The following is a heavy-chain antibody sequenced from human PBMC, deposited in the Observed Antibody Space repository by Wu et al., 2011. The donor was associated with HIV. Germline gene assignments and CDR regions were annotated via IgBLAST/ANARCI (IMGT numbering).Heavy chain of an antibody. CDR1: GYTFTGYY. V-gene: IGHV1-2*02. D-gene: IGHD3-9*01. J-gene: IGHJ1*01. Sequence: QVQLVQSGAEVKKPGASVKVSCKASGYTFTGYYMHWVRQAPGQGLEWMGWINPNSGGTNYAQKFQGRVTMTRDTSISTAYMELSRLRSDDTAVYYCARGRGGAYDILTGPTVGYFQHWARAPWSPSPQ. CDR3: ARGRGGAYDILTGPTVGYFQH. CDR2: INPNSGGT.